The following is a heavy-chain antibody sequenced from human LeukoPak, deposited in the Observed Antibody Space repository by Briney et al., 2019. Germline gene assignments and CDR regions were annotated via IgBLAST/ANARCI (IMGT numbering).Heavy chain of an antibody. D-gene: IGHD5-12*01. J-gene: IGHJ4*02. Sequence: GGSLRLSCAASGFTFSSSAMSWVRQVPGKGLEWVSGISGSGGSTYYADSVKGRFTISRDNSKNTLYLQMNSLRAEDTAVYYCARATAVYSGYDYWGQGTLVTVSS. CDR2: ISGSGGST. V-gene: IGHV3-23*01. CDR3: ARATAVYSGYDY. CDR1: GFTFSSSA.